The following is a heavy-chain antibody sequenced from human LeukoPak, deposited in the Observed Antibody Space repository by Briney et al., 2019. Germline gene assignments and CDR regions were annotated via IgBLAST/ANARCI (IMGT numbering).Heavy chain of an antibody. D-gene: IGHD2-21*02. V-gene: IGHV1-24*01. CDR2: FDPEDGET. J-gene: IGHJ3*02. Sequence: ASVKVSCKVSGYTLTELSMHWVRQAPGKGLEWMGGFDPEDGETIYTQKFQGRVTVTRDTSTSTVYMELSSLRSEDTAVYYCARDLVVVTGLRTRGSFDIWGQGTMVTVSS. CDR1: GYTLTELS. CDR3: ARDLVVVTGLRTRGSFDI.